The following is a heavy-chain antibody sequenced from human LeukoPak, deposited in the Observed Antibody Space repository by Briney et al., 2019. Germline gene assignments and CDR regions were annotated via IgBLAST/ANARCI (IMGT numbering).Heavy chain of an antibody. CDR1: RFTFSSYW. V-gene: IGHV3-74*01. J-gene: IGHJ4*02. Sequence: GGSLRLSCAASRFTFSSYWMHWVRQSPGKGLVWVSRIKGDGSSTSYADSVKGRFTISRDNAKNTLYLQMNSLRAEDTAVYYCARGGLAAAGDYWGQGTLVNVSS. D-gene: IGHD6-13*01. CDR2: IKGDGSST. CDR3: ARGGLAAAGDY.